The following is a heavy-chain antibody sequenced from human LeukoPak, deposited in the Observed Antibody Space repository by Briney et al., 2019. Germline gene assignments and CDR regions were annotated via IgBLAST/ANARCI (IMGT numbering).Heavy chain of an antibody. CDR3: ARGRKVVCSSASCPGWFDP. Sequence: SETLSLTCGVSGGYFSDYYWSWIRQSPGKGLEWIGEVNHTGYTNFKPSLKRRVTMSSDPSKNHLTLKLPSVTAADTAVYFCARGRKVVCSSASCPGWFDPWAQGTLVTVSS. CDR1: GGYFSDYY. CDR2: VNHTGYT. V-gene: IGHV4-34*01. J-gene: IGHJ5*02. D-gene: IGHD6-13*01.